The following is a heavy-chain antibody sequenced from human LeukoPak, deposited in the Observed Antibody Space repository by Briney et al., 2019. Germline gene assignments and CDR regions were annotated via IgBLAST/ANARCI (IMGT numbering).Heavy chain of an antibody. D-gene: IGHD5-18*01. Sequence: PGGSLPVSCAASGFTFPDYAMHWVRPTPGKGLEGVSGISWNSGNIDYADSVKGRFTISRDNAKNSLYLQMNSLRAEDTALYYCAKGRGYNYGYIFGYFDYWGQGTLVTASS. J-gene: IGHJ4*02. V-gene: IGHV3-9*01. CDR1: GFTFPDYA. CDR3: AKGRGYNYGYIFGYFDY. CDR2: ISWNSGNI.